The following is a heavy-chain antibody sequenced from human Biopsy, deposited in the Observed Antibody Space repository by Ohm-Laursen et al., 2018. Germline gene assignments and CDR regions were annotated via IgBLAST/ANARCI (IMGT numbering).Heavy chain of an antibody. D-gene: IGHD2-2*01. J-gene: IGHJ6*02. CDR1: GDSISDSFHF. CDR3: TRDVKRYCSGTSCYSGYFGMDV. CDR2: VYDSGST. Sequence: GTLSLTCSVSGDSISDSFHFWSWIRPPPGKGLEGIANVYDSGSTNYNPSLKSRVTISLDTSKNQFSLKLNSVTAADTAVYFCTRDVKRYCSGTSCYSGYFGMDVWGQGTTVTFSS. V-gene: IGHV4-61*01.